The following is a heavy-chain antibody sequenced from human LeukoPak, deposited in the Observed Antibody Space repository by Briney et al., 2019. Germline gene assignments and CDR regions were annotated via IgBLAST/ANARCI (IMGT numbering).Heavy chain of an antibody. V-gene: IGHV1-2*02. CDR1: GYTFTGYY. Sequence: ASVKVSCKASGYTFTGYYMHWVRQAPGQGLVWMGWINPNSGGTNYAQKFQGRVTMTRDTSISTAYMELSRLRSDDTAVYYCARGSRFLEWLLYEVLNYWGQGTLVTVSS. CDR2: INPNSGGT. J-gene: IGHJ4*02. CDR3: ARGSRFLEWLLYEVLNY. D-gene: IGHD3-3*01.